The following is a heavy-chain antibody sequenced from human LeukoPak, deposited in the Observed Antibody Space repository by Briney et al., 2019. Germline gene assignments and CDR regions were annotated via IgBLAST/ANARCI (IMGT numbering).Heavy chain of an antibody. CDR2: ISPLLGTG. V-gene: IGHV1-69*06. J-gene: IGHJ4*02. CDR1: GGVFTKYV. CDR3: ATFSGSCGLDY. D-gene: IGHD1-26*01. Sequence: ASVKVSCKASGGVFTKYVFHWVRQAPGQGPEWMGEISPLLGTGNYAQKFQGRVTITADTSTSTAYMELSSLRSEDTAVYYCATFSGSCGLDYWGQGTLVTVSS.